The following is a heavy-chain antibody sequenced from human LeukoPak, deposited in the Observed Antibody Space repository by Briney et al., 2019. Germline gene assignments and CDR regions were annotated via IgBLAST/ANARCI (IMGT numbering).Heavy chain of an antibody. V-gene: IGHV3-9*01. CDR2: ISRNSGSI. J-gene: IGHJ4*02. CDR1: GFTFDDYA. CDR3: AKAGLGPGFFDY. Sequence: PGGSLRLSCAASGFTFDDYAMHWVRQAPGKGLEWVSGISRNSGSIGYADSVKGRFTISRDNAKNSLYLQMNSLRAEDTALYYCAKAGLGPGFFDYWGQGTLVTVSS. D-gene: IGHD3-16*01.